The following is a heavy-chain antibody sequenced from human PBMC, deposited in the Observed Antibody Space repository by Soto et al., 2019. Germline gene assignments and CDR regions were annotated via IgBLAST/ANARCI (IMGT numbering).Heavy chain of an antibody. Sequence: EVQLVESGGGLVKPGGSLRLSCAASGFTFSSYSMNWVRQAPGQGLEWVASISSSSTYIYYADSVKGRFTISRDNAKNSLYLQMNSLRAEDTALYYCARDLRGLVITFVGGDAFDIWGQGTMVTVSS. D-gene: IGHD3-16*01. CDR3: ARDLRGLVITFVGGDAFDI. CDR1: GFTFSSYS. CDR2: ISSSSTYI. V-gene: IGHV3-21*01. J-gene: IGHJ3*02.